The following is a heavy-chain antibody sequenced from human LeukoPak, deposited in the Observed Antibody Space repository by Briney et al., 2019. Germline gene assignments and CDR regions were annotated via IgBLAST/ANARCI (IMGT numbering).Heavy chain of an antibody. Sequence: PSETLSLTCTVSGGSISSYYWSWIRQPPGKGLEWIGYIYTSGSTNYNPSLKSRVTTSVDTSKNQFSLKLSSVTAADTAVYYCARHVTSSSWYWFDPWGQGTLVTVSS. J-gene: IGHJ5*02. V-gene: IGHV4-4*09. CDR3: ARHVTSSSWYWFDP. D-gene: IGHD6-13*01. CDR2: IYTSGST. CDR1: GGSISSYY.